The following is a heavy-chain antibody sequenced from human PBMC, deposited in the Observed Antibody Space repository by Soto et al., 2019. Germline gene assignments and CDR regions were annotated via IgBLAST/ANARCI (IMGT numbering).Heavy chain of an antibody. D-gene: IGHD6-19*01. CDR3: ARSVEGHFDY. Sequence: EVQLVESGGGLVQPGGSLRLSCAASGFRFNIYSMNWVRQAPGKGLEWSAYITSDTNTIKYADSVKGRFTISRDNARNLVYLQMNSLRDEDTAVYYCARSVEGHFDYWGQGAVFTFSS. CDR2: ITSDTNTI. V-gene: IGHV3-48*02. J-gene: IGHJ4*02. CDR1: GFRFNIYS.